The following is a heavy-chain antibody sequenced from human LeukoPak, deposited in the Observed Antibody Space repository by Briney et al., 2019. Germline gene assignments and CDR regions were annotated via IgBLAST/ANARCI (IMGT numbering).Heavy chain of an antibody. CDR1: GDSISTSNSY. J-gene: IGHJ4*02. CDR2: IYYSGST. D-gene: IGHD1-26*01. CDR3: ARLQWELLDY. V-gene: IGHV4-39*01. Sequence: SETLSLTCTVSGDSISTSNSYWGWIRQPPGKGLEWIGSIYYSGSTYYNPSLKSRVTISVDTSKNQFSLKLSSVTAADTAVYYCARLQWELLDYWGQGTLVTVSS.